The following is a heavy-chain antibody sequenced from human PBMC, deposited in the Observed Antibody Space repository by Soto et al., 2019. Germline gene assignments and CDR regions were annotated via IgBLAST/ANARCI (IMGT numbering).Heavy chain of an antibody. V-gene: IGHV2-5*02. CDR2: IYWDDDK. J-gene: IGHJ4*02. D-gene: IGHD1-26*01. Sequence: QITLNESGPTVMKPTQTLTLTCSFSGFSLTTSGVGVGWIRQPPGKTLEWLALIYWDDDKRYSPSLKSRLTITXDXPKNQVVLTLTDMDPEDTATYYCAHRRHFNSRAFDSWGQGTLVTVSS. CDR3: AHRRHFNSRAFDS. CDR1: GFSLTTSGVG.